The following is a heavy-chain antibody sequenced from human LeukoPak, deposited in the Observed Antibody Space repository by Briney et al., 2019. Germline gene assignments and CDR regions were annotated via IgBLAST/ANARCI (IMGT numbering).Heavy chain of an antibody. J-gene: IGHJ4*02. D-gene: IGHD6-19*01. CDR2: ISFDGSNK. CDR3: AKDGHGNGWSRFYYFDY. CDR1: GFTFSSYG. Sequence: HPGGSLRLSCAASGFTFSSYGMHWVRQAPGKGLEWVAVISFDGSNKLYADSVKGRFTISRDNSKNTLFVQMNSLRAKDTAVYYCAKDGHGNGWSRFYYFDYWGQGTLVTVSS. V-gene: IGHV3-30*18.